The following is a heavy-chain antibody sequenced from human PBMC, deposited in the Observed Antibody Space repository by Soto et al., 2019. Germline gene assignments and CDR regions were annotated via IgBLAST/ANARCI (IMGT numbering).Heavy chain of an antibody. CDR2: MLYTGFS. CDR3: GTSNGNDCWTY. D-gene: IGHD2-21*02. J-gene: IGHJ4*02. Sequence: SETLSLTFSFSRDSVTSHYMTRIRPSPEKGLKWIGYMLYTGFSHYNPPLKSRLTLSVDRSKLQFTLQLPSFTVADPAVYYCGTSNGNDCWTYWSQGT. V-gene: IGHV4-59*02. CDR1: RDSVTSHY.